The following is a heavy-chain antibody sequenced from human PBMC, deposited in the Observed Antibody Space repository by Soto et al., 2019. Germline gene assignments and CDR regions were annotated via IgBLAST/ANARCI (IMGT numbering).Heavy chain of an antibody. V-gene: IGHV3-23*01. CDR1: RFTFSDFA. J-gene: IGHJ5*01. D-gene: IGHD6-19*01. CDR3: AKYAVPDNGKCDLFYS. Sequence: DVQLLESGGGLVQPGGSLTLSCAASRFTFSDFAMSWVRQAPGKGLEWVSSIGGGGSDTYYADSVKGRFTISRDNSKKTLYLRMDSLIDDDTVLYYWAKYAVPDNGKCDLFYSWGQGTLV. CDR2: IGGGGSDT.